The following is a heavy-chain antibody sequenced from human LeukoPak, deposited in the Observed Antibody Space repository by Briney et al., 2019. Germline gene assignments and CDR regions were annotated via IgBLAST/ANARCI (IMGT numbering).Heavy chain of an antibody. V-gene: IGHV4-4*02. Sequence: PSETLSLTCAVSGGSISSSNWWSWIRQPPGKGLEWIGEIYHSGSTNYNPSLKSRVTISVDTSKNQFSLKLSSVTAADTAVYYCARVYYDYVWGSYRYSYYFDYWGQGTLVTVSS. CDR1: GGSISSSNW. J-gene: IGHJ4*02. CDR3: ARVYYDYVWGSYRYSYYFDY. D-gene: IGHD3-16*02. CDR2: IYHSGST.